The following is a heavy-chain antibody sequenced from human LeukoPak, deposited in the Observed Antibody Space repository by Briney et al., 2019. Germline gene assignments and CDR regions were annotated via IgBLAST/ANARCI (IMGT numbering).Heavy chain of an antibody. CDR1: GFTFSSYE. CDR2: INWNGGST. J-gene: IGHJ4*02. Sequence: GGSLRLSCAASGFTFSSYEMNWVRQAPGKGLEWVSGINWNGGSTGYADSVKGRFTISRDNAKNSLYLQMNSLRAEDTALYYCASGGIYYGAAFDFWGQGTLVTDSS. CDR3: ASGGIYYGAAFDF. D-gene: IGHD1-26*01. V-gene: IGHV3-20*04.